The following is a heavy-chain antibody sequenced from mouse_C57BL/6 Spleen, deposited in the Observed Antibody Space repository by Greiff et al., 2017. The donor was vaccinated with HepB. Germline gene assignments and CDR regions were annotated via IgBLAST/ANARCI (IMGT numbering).Heavy chain of an antibody. V-gene: IGHV5-4*01. D-gene: IGHD2-5*01. Sequence: EVQVVESGGGLVKPGGSLKLSCAASGFTFSSYAMSWVRQTPEKRLEWVATISDGGSYTYYPDNVKGRFTISRDNAKNNLYLQMSHLKSEDTAMYYCARGEVTHYYAMDYWGQGTSVTVSS. CDR2: ISDGGSYT. J-gene: IGHJ4*01. CDR1: GFTFSSYA. CDR3: ARGEVTHYYAMDY.